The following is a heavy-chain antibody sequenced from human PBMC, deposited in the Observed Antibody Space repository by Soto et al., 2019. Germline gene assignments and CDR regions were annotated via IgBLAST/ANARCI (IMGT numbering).Heavy chain of an antibody. V-gene: IGHV3-30*18. CDR3: AKEERYCSGGSCYLNYYYYGMDV. D-gene: IGHD2-15*01. Sequence: GGSLRLSCAASGFTFSSYGMHWVRQAPGKGLEWVAVISYDGSNKYYADSVKGRFTISRDNSKNTLYLQMNSLRAEDTAVYYCAKEERYCSGGSCYLNYYYYGMDVWGQGTTVTV. CDR1: GFTFSSYG. CDR2: ISYDGSNK. J-gene: IGHJ6*02.